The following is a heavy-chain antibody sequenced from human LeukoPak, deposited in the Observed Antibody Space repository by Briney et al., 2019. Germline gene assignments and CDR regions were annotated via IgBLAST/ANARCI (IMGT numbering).Heavy chain of an antibody. CDR1: GYTLTELS. V-gene: IGHV1-24*01. J-gene: IGHJ3*02. D-gene: IGHD3-3*01. CDR3: ATPWTGYYDFWSGYYGAFDI. Sequence: ASVKVSCKVSGYTLTELSMHWVRQAPGKGLEWMGGFDLEDGETIYAQKFQGRVTMTDDTSTDTAYMELSSLTSEDTAVYYCATPWTGYYDFWSGYYGAFDIWGPGTMVTVSS. CDR2: FDLEDGET.